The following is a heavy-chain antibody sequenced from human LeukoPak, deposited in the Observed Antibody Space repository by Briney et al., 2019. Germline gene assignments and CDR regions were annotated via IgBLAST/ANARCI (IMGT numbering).Heavy chain of an antibody. J-gene: IGHJ4*02. CDR2: ISGSGGGT. D-gene: IGHD3-22*01. V-gene: IGHV3-23*01. CDR1: GITLSNYG. Sequence: PGGSLRLSCAVSGITLSNYGMIWVRQAPGKGLEWVAGISGSGGGTNYADSVKGRFTISRDNPKNTLYLQMNSLRAEDTAVYFCAKRGVVIRVILVGFHKEAYYFDSWGQGALVTVSS. CDR3: AKRGVVIRVILVGFHKEAYYFDS.